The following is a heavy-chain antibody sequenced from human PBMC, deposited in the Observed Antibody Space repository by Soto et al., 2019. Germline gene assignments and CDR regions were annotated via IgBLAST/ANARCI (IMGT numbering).Heavy chain of an antibody. CDR3: AKEGRSVGPSNFDY. J-gene: IGHJ4*02. CDR2: ISGPGDYT. V-gene: IGHV3-23*01. Sequence: GGSLRLSCAASGFTFSDYAMSWVRQAPGKGLEWVAAISGPGDYTYFADSIEGRFTISRDNSKDTLYLQLNGLRAEDTAVYYCAKEGRSVGPSNFDYWGQGTLVTVSS. CDR1: GFTFSDYA. D-gene: IGHD1-26*01.